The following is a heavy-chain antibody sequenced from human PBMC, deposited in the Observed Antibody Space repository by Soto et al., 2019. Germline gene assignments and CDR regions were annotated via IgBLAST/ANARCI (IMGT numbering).Heavy chain of an antibody. CDR2: IAVGSGHT. V-gene: IGHV1-58*01. D-gene: IGHD5-12*01. Sequence: ASVKVSCKASGYGFFTSVAVQWLRQTRGQRLEWLGWIAVGSGHTDYAPTLHGRVAITRDLSTRTVYLELSSLTSDDTAVYFCAADATAWHKFTPSDYWGQGTLVTVSS. CDR1: GYGFFTSVA. CDR3: AADATAWHKFTPSDY. J-gene: IGHJ4*02.